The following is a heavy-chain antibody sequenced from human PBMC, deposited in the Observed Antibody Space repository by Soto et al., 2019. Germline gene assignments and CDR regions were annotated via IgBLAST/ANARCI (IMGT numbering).Heavy chain of an antibody. CDR2: INHSGST. D-gene: IGHD4-17*01. J-gene: IGHJ4*02. V-gene: IGHV4-34*01. CDR3: ARGNDYGDYPYYFDY. Sequence: QVQLQQWGAGLLKPSETLSLTCAVYGGSFSGYYWSWIRQPPGKGLEWIGEINHSGSTNYNPSLKSRVSISEDTSKNQSSLKLSSVTAADTAVYYCARGNDYGDYPYYFDYWGQGTLVTVSS. CDR1: GGSFSGYY.